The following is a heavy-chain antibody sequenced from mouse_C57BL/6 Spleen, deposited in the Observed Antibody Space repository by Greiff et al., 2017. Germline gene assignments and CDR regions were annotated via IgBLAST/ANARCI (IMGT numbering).Heavy chain of an antibody. CDR1: GYAFSSSW. V-gene: IGHV1-82*01. CDR3: AATVDRAMDY. J-gene: IGHJ4*01. CDR2: IYPGDGDT. D-gene: IGHD1-1*01. Sequence: QVQLQQSGPELVKPGASVKISCTASGYAFSSSWMNWVKQRPGKGLEWIGRIYPGDGDTNYNGKFKGKATLTADKSSSTDYMQLSSLTSEDSAVYFCAATVDRAMDYWGQGTSVTVSS.